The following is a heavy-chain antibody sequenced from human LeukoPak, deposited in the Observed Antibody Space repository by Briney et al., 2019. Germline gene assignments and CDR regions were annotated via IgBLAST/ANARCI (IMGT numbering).Heavy chain of an antibody. CDR3: VRTAAGKNYYYMDV. J-gene: IGHJ6*03. Sequence: GGSLRLSCAASGFTFSSYGMHWVRQAPGKGLEWVAVISYDGSNKYYADSVKGRFTISRDNSKNTLYLQMNSLRSEDTAVYYCVRTAAGKNYYYMDVWGKGTTVTISS. V-gene: IGHV3-30*03. D-gene: IGHD6-13*01. CDR2: ISYDGSNK. CDR1: GFTFSSYG.